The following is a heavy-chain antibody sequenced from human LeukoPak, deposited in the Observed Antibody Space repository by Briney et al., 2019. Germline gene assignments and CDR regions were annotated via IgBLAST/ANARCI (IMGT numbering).Heavy chain of an antibody. D-gene: IGHD2-2*01. CDR2: INWNGGST. Sequence: GGSLRLSCAASGFTFDDYGMSWVRHAPGKGLEWVSGINWNGGSTGYADSVKGRFTISRDNAKNSLYLQMNSLRAEDTALYYCARDLVVVPAAIPNWFDPWGQGTLVTVSS. CDR1: GFTFDDYG. CDR3: ARDLVVVPAAIPNWFDP. V-gene: IGHV3-20*04. J-gene: IGHJ5*02.